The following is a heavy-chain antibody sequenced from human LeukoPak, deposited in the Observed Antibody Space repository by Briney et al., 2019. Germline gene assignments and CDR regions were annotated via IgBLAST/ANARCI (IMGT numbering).Heavy chain of an antibody. J-gene: IGHJ4*02. CDR2: IYYSGST. D-gene: IGHD3-22*01. V-gene: IGHV4-59*12. Sequence: SETLSLTCTVSGGSISSYYWSWIRQPPGKGLEWIGYIYYSGSTNYNPSLKSRVTISVDRSKNQFSLKLSSVTAADTAVYYCARDSNRAHYYDSSSYFDYWGQGTLVTVSS. CDR3: ARDSNRAHYYDSSSYFDY. CDR1: GGSISSYY.